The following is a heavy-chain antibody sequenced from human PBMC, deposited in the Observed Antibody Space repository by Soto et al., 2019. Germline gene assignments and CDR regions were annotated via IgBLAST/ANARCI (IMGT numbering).Heavy chain of an antibody. CDR2: ISSSGSTI. Sequence: GGSLRLSCAASGFTFSSYEMNWVRQAPGKGLEWVSYISSSGSTIYYADSVKGRFTISRDNAKNSLYLQMNSLRAEDTAVYYCARHSGDIVATIDYWGQGTLVTVSS. J-gene: IGHJ4*02. D-gene: IGHD5-12*01. V-gene: IGHV3-48*03. CDR1: GFTFSSYE. CDR3: ARHSGDIVATIDY.